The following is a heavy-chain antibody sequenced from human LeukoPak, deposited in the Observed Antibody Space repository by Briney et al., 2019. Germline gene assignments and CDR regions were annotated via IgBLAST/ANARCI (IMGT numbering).Heavy chain of an antibody. D-gene: IGHD3-22*01. CDR1: GFTFSTNA. CDR3: AKPSSGYYY. CDR2: ISGSGAST. Sequence: GGSLRLSCLTSGFTFSTNAMSWVRQAPGKGLEWISGISGSGASTYYADSVTGRFTISRDDSKNTLFLQMHSLRAEDTAVYFCAKPSSGYYYWGQGILVTVSS. V-gene: IGHV3-23*01. J-gene: IGHJ4*02.